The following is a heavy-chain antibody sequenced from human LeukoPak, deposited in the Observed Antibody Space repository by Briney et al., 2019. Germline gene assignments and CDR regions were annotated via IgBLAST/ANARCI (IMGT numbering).Heavy chain of an antibody. CDR2: IYSGGST. D-gene: IGHD3-3*01. J-gene: IGHJ6*03. Sequence: PGGSLRLSCGASGFTVSSNYMSWVRQAPGKGLEWVSVIYSGGSTYYADSVKGRFTISRDHSKNTLYLQMNSLRAEDTAVYYCARGSTYYDFWSGYYATDYYMDVWGKGTTVTVSS. CDR3: ARGSTYYDFWSGYYATDYYMDV. V-gene: IGHV3-53*01. CDR1: GFTVSSNY.